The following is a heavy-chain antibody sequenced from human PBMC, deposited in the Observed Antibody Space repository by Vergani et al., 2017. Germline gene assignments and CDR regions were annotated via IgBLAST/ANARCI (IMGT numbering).Heavy chain of an antibody. V-gene: IGHV4-30-4*08. CDR1: GGSISSGTYY. CDR2: IHYSGST. J-gene: IGHJ4*02. CDR3: ASSSGYYAPQDY. Sequence: QVQLQESGPGLVKPSQTLSLTCTVSGGSISSGTYYWSWIRQHPGKGLEWIGYIHYSGSTYYNPSLKSRVTISVDTSKNQFSLKLSSVTAADTAVYYCASSSGYYAPQDYWGQGTLVTVSS. D-gene: IGHD3-22*01.